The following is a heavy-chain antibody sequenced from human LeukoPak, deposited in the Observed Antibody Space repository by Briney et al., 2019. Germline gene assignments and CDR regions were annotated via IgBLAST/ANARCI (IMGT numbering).Heavy chain of an antibody. Sequence: SETLSLTCTVSGDSISTYYWSWIRQPPGKGLEWIGYVYYSGSTNYNPSLKSRVTISVDTSRNQFSLKLSSVTAADTAVYYCARGRLGGSGSYYNVLDYWGQGTLVTVSS. CDR2: VYYSGST. CDR3: ARGRLGGSGSYYNVLDY. V-gene: IGHV4-59*01. D-gene: IGHD3-10*01. J-gene: IGHJ4*02. CDR1: GDSISTYY.